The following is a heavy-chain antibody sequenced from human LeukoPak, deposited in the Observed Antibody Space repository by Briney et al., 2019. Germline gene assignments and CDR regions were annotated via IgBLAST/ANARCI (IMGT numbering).Heavy chain of an antibody. CDR2: FYPGDSPT. CDR3: ARWMVRGDPEGFDI. Sequence: GESLEISFQGSGYRFSDYWIGWVRPVPGKGVEWMGVFYPGDSPTKYSPSFQGQITMSGDKSTNIAYLPWTSLKAPDTAMFYCARWMVRGDPEGFDIWGQGTQVIVSS. V-gene: IGHV5-51*06. CDR1: GYRFSDYW. D-gene: IGHD3-10*01. J-gene: IGHJ3*02.